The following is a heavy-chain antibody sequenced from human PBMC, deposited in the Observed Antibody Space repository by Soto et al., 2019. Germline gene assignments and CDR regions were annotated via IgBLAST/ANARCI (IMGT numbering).Heavy chain of an antibody. J-gene: IGHJ4*02. V-gene: IGHV1-8*01. D-gene: IGHD1-1*01. CDR1: GYTFTSYD. Sequence: QVQLVQSGAEVKKPGASVKVSCKASGYTFTSYDINWVRQATGQGLEWMGWMNPNSGNTGYAQKFQGRVTMTRNTSISTAYMELSSLRSEDMAVYYCARTLGPRERTTGTIPCYWGQGTLVTVSS. CDR3: ARTLGPRERTTGTIPCY. CDR2: MNPNSGNT.